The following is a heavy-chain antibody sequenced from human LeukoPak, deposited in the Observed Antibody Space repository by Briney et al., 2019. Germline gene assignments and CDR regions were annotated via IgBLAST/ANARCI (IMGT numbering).Heavy chain of an antibody. J-gene: IGHJ4*02. Sequence: SETLSLTCSVSGGSISELNYYWGWIRQPPGKGPEWIGNIYYSGSTYNNPSLESRVVIPVDTSRNQFSLKLTSVTATDTAVYYCARQGVVGATGFDFWGQGILVTVSS. D-gene: IGHD1-26*01. CDR1: GGSISELNYY. V-gene: IGHV4-39*01. CDR2: IYYSGST. CDR3: ARQGVVGATGFDF.